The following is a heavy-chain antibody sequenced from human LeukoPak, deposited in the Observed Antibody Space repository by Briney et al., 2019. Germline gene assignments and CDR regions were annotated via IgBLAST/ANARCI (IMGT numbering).Heavy chain of an antibody. V-gene: IGHV1-8*01. D-gene: IGHD3-22*01. CDR3: ARGGYYYDSSGYPYYFDY. Sequence: ASVKVSCKASGYTFASYDTNWVRQATGQGLEWMGWMNPNSGNTGYAQKFQGRVTMTRNTSISTAYMELSSLRSEDTAVYYCARGGYYYDSSGYPYYFDYWGQGTLVTVSS. CDR1: GYTFASYD. CDR2: MNPNSGNT. J-gene: IGHJ4*02.